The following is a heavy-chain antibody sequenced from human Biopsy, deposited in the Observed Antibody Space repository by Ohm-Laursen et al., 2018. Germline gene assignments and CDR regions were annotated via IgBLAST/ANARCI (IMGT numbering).Heavy chain of an antibody. CDR1: GGSISSRNHY. V-gene: IGHV4-39*01. CDR3: ARHSLVDFWSDAHYYFDY. CDR2: VYYSGST. D-gene: IGHD3-3*01. J-gene: IGHJ4*02. Sequence: TLSLTCSVSGGSISSRNHYWGWLRQPPGKGLEWIGHVYYSGSTFYNSSLESRVTVSVDTSKNQFHLRLTSMSASDTAVYYCARHSLVDFWSDAHYYFDYWGLGTLVTVSS.